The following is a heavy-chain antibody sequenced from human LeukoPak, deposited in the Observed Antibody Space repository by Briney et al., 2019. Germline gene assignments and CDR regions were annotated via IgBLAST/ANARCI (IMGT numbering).Heavy chain of an antibody. CDR1: GFTVSSNY. D-gene: IGHD2-15*01. Sequence: GGPLRLSCAASGFTVSSNYMSWVRQAPGKGLEWVGRTRNKANSYTTEYAASVKGRFTISRDDSKNSLYLQMNSLKTEDTAVYYCARESGLSAFDYWGQETLVTVSS. J-gene: IGHJ4*02. CDR2: TRNKANSYTT. CDR3: ARESGLSAFDY. V-gene: IGHV3-72*01.